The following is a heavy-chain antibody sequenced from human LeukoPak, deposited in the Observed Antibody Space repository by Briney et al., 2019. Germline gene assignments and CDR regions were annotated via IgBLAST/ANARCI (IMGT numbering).Heavy chain of an antibody. D-gene: IGHD2-15*01. Sequence: ASVKVSCKASGYTFTSYGISWVQQAPGQGLEWMGWISPFNGNTNYAQKVQGRVTMTTDTSTSTVYIELRSLRSDDTAVYYCARDLDIVVVAAALRHYGLDVWGQGTTVTVSS. V-gene: IGHV1-18*01. CDR1: GYTFTSYG. CDR2: ISPFNGNT. J-gene: IGHJ6*02. CDR3: ARDLDIVVVAAALRHYGLDV.